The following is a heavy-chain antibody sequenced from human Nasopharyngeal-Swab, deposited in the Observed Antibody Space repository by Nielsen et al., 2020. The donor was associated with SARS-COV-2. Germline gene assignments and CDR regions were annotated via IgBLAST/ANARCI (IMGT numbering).Heavy chain of an antibody. CDR3: ARAAYSGSYYGAFDI. D-gene: IGHD1-26*01. CDR2: IWYDGSNK. V-gene: IGHV3-33*01. Sequence: GESLKISCAASGFTFSSYGMHWVRQAPGKGLEWVAVIWYDGSNKYYADSVKGRFTISRDNSKNTLYPQMNSLRAEDTAVYYCARAAYSGSYYGAFDIWGQGTMVTVSS. CDR1: GFTFSSYG. J-gene: IGHJ3*02.